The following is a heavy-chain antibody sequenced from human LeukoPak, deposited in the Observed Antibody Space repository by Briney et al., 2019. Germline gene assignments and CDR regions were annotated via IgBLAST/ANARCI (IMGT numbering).Heavy chain of an antibody. V-gene: IGHV3-9*01. D-gene: IGHD6-13*01. CDR1: GFTFDDYA. Sequence: PGGSLRLSCAASGFTFDDYAMHWVRQAPGKGLEWVSGISWNSGSIGYADSVKGRFTISRDNAKNSLYLQMKSLRAEDTAVYYCAKAGLIAAARPFDYWGQGTLVTVSS. CDR2: ISWNSGSI. J-gene: IGHJ4*02. CDR3: AKAGLIAAARPFDY.